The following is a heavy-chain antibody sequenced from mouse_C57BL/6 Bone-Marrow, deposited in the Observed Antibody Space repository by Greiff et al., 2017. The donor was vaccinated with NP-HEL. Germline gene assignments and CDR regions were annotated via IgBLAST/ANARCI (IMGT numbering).Heavy chain of an antibody. J-gene: IGHJ3*01. CDR3: ASWFAY. Sequence: VQLQESGPELVKPGASVKISCKASGYAFSSSWMNWVKQRPGKGLEWIGRIYPGDGDTNYNGKFKGKATLTADKSSSTAYMQLSSLTSEDSAVYFCASWFAYWGQGTLVTVSA. V-gene: IGHV1-82*01. CDR2: IYPGDGDT. CDR1: GYAFSSSW.